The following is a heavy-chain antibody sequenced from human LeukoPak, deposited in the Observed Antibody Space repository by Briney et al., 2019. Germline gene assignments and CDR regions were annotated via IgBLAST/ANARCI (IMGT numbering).Heavy chain of an antibody. J-gene: IGHJ4*02. CDR1: GYALTELS. Sequence: ASVTVSCQVSGYALTELSIHWVRQAPGTGFEWLGGLDPKDGETIYAQNFQDRVTVTDDRYTDTSYMELSGLTSEDTALYYCAGDVLVSGGSYYHGFWGQGTLVTVSS. CDR2: LDPKDGET. CDR3: AGDVLVSGGSYYHGF. D-gene: IGHD3-10*01. V-gene: IGHV1-24*01.